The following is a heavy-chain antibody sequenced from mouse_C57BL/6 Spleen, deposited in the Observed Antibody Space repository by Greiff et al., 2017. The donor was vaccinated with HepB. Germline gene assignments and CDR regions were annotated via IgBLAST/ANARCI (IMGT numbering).Heavy chain of an antibody. V-gene: IGHV5-4*01. D-gene: IGHD2-4*01. CDR3: ARDGEDYAWFAY. J-gene: IGHJ3*01. CDR1: GFTFSSYA. Sequence: EVKLVDSGGGLVKPGGSLKLSCAASGFTFSSYAMSWVRQTPEKRLEWVATISDGGSYTYYPDNVKGRFTISRDNAKNNLYLQMSHLKSEDTAMYYCARDGEDYAWFAYWGQGTLVTVSA. CDR2: ISDGGSYT.